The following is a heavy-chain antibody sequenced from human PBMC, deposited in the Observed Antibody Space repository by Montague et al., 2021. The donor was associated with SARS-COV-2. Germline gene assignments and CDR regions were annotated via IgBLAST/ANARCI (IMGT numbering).Heavy chain of an antibody. J-gene: IGHJ6*02. D-gene: IGHD6-6*01. CDR3: AREYSSSSTHYYGMDV. CDR1: GFTFSSYA. V-gene: IGHV3-30-3*01. Sequence: SLRLSCAASGFTFSSYAMHWVRQAPGKGLEWVAVISYDGSNKYYADSVKGRFTISRDNSKNTLYLQMNSLRAEDTAVYYCAREYSSSSTHYYGMDVWGQGTTVTVSS. CDR2: ISYDGSNK.